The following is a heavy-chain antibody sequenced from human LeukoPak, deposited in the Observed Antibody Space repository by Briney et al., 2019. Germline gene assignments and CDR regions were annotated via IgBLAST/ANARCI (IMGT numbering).Heavy chain of an antibody. Sequence: GASLRLSCAASGFTFSSYAMSWVRLAPGKGLEWVSAISGSGGSTYYADSVKGRFTISRDNSKNTLYLQMNSLRAEDTAVYYCAKVSGYYYDLVYFDYWGQGTLVTVSS. V-gene: IGHV3-23*01. D-gene: IGHD3-22*01. CDR2: ISGSGGST. J-gene: IGHJ4*02. CDR1: GFTFSSYA. CDR3: AKVSGYYYDLVYFDY.